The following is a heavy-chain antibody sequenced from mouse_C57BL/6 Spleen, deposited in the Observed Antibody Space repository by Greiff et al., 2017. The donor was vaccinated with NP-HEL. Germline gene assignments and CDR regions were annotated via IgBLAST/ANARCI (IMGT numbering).Heavy chain of an antibody. Sequence: EVQLQQSGPELVKPGASVKISCKASGYTFTDYYMNWVKQSHGKSLEWIGDINPNNGGTSYNQKFKGKATLTVDKSSSTAYMELRSLTSEDSAVYYCAIHSNYPSFAYWGQGTLVTVSA. CDR2: INPNNGGT. CDR3: AIHSNYPSFAY. CDR1: GYTFTDYY. D-gene: IGHD2-5*01. V-gene: IGHV1-26*01. J-gene: IGHJ3*01.